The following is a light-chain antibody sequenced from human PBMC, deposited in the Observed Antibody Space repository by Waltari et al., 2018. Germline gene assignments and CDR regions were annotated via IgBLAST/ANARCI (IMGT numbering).Light chain of an antibody. CDR2: HTS. CDR3: QKYDSLPAT. CDR1: QSVSRY. V-gene: IGKV3-20*01. J-gene: IGKJ1*01. Sequence: EIVLTQSPGTLSLSPGERATLSCRASQSVSRYLAWYQLRPGQPPRLLIYHTSIRATGIPDRFSGSGSGTDLTRTINRLQPEDFAVYYCQKYDSLPATFGQGTKVEIK.